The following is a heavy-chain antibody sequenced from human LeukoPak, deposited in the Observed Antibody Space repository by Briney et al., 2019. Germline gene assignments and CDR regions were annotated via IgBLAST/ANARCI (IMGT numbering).Heavy chain of an antibody. CDR1: GYTFTSYD. J-gene: IGHJ3*01. V-gene: IGHV1-8*01. D-gene: IGHD3-22*01. Sequence: ASVKVSCKASGYTFTSYDINWVRQATGQGLEWVGWMNPNSGNTGYAQKFQGRVTMTRNTSISTAYMELSSLRSEDTAVYYCARAADYYDSSGGRGQGTMVTVSS. CDR3: ARAADYYDSSGG. CDR2: MNPNSGNT.